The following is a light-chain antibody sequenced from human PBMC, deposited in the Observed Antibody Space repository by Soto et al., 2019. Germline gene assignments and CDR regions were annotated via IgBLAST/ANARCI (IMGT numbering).Light chain of an antibody. V-gene: IGKV3-20*01. Sequence: EIVLTQFPGTLSLSPGEGATLSCRASQSVSSISLAWYQQKFGRAPRLLIFGASNRATGIPDRFSGSGSGTDFTLTISRLEPEDFAVYYCQHYGNSPPYTFGQGTKLEIK. J-gene: IGKJ2*01. CDR1: QSVSSIS. CDR2: GAS. CDR3: QHYGNSPPYT.